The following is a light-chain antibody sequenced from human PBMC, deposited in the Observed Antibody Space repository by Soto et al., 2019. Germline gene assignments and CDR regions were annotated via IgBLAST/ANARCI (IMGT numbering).Light chain of an antibody. V-gene: IGLV2-14*01. CDR1: RSDIGSYNY. CDR2: GVS. Sequence: QSVLTQPASVSGFPGQSITISCSGTRSDIGSYNYVAWYQQFPGKTPKILIYGVSNRPSGVSSRFSGSKSCNTASLTISGLQAEDEADYYCIAYTGSSTSYVVGSGTKATV. CDR3: IAYTGSSTSYV. J-gene: IGLJ1*01.